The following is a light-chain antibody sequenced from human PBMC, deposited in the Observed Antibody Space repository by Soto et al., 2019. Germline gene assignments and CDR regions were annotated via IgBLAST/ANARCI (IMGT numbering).Light chain of an antibody. CDR2: DAS. Sequence: DIQMTQSPSTLSASVGDRVTISCRASQSISRWLAWYQQKPGKAPKALIYDASTLRSGVPSRFSGGGSGTEFALTISSLQPDDFATYYCQQYNTYSTFGQGTRLEIK. CDR3: QQYNTYST. V-gene: IGKV1-5*01. J-gene: IGKJ5*01. CDR1: QSISRW.